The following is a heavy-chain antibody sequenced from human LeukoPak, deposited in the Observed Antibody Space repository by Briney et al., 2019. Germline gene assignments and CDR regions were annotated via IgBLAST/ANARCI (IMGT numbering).Heavy chain of an antibody. J-gene: IGHJ3*02. CDR3: AREMTKTPLIDPLDI. V-gene: IGHV1-8*01. Sequence: ASVKVSCKASGYTFTGYDINWVRQATGQGLEWMGWINPKSGNTGYAQKFQGRVTMTRDNPINTAYMELSSLRSEDTAVYYCAREMTKTPLIDPLDIWGQGTMVTVSS. D-gene: IGHD1-14*01. CDR2: INPKSGNT. CDR1: GYTFTGYD.